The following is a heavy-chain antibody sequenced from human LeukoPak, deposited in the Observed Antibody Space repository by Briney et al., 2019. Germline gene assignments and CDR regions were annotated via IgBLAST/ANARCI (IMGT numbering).Heavy chain of an antibody. CDR3: ARVSSGSGSYYNYYYYMDV. D-gene: IGHD3-10*01. CDR2: ISSSVSTI. Sequence: GGSLRLSCAASGFTFSSYDMNSVPQAPGGGLGWGSHISSSVSTIYYADSVKGRFTLSRDNAKNSLYLQMNSLRAEDTAVYYCARVSSGSGSYYNYYYYMDVWGKGTTVTISS. CDR1: GFTFSSYD. V-gene: IGHV3-48*03. J-gene: IGHJ6*03.